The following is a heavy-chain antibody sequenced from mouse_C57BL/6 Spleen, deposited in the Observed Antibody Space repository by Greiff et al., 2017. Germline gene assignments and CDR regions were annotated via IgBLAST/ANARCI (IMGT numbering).Heavy chain of an antibody. Sequence: EVMLVESGGGLVKPGGSLKLSCAASGFTFSDYGMHWVRQAPEKGLEWVAYISSGSSTIYYADTVKGRFTISRDNAKNTLFLQMTSLRSEDTAMYYWARSYGSRDPWFAYWGQGTLVTVSA. D-gene: IGHD1-1*01. V-gene: IGHV5-17*01. CDR1: GFTFSDYG. CDR2: ISSGSSTI. J-gene: IGHJ3*01. CDR3: ARSYGSRDPWFAY.